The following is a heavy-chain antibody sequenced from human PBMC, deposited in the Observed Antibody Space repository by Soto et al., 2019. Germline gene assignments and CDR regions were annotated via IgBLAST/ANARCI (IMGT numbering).Heavy chain of an antibody. CDR1: GFTFSSYA. Sequence: PGGSLRLSCAASGFTFSSYAMSWVRQAPGKGLEWVSAIVGGGTSTYYADSVKGRFTISRDNSKGMVYLQMKSLRAEDTAMYYCAKVEVWYFDHWGQGALVTVSS. V-gene: IGHV3-23*01. CDR2: IVGGGTST. CDR3: AKVEVWYFDH. J-gene: IGHJ4*02. D-gene: IGHD3-16*01.